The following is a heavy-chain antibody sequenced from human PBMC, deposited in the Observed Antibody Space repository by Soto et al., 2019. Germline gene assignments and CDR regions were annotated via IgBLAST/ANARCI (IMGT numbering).Heavy chain of an antibody. CDR3: ARDKITGHFDY. CDR2: INHSGST. V-gene: IGHV4-34*01. CDR1: GGSFSGYY. D-gene: IGHD2-8*02. Sequence: SETLSLTCAVYGGSFSGYYWTWIRQPPGTGLEWSGEINHSGSTNYNPSLKSRVTISVDTSKNQFSLKLTSVTAADTAVYYCARDKITGHFDYWGQGTLVTVSS. J-gene: IGHJ4*02.